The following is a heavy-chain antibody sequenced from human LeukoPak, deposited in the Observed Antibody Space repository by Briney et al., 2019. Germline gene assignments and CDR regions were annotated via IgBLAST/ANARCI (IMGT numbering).Heavy chain of an antibody. J-gene: IGHJ2*01. CDR2: IYTSGST. V-gene: IGHV4-61*02. CDR1: GGSISSGSYY. Sequence: SQTLSLTCTVSGGSISSGSYYWSWIRQPAGKGLEWIGRIYTSGSTNYNPSLKSRVTISVDTSKNQFSLKLSSVTAADTAVYYCARHRYCSGGSCYRYYYDSSGYPDYWYFDLWAVAPWSLSPQ. D-gene: IGHD3-22*01. CDR3: ARHRYCSGGSCYRYYYDSSGYPDYWYFDL.